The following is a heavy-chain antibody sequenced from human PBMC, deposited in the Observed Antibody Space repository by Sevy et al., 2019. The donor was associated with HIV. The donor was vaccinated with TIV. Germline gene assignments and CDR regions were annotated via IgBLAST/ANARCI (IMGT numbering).Heavy chain of an antibody. D-gene: IGHD1-1*01. J-gene: IGHJ5*02. V-gene: IGHV3-30*04. CDR3: ARDVHYNWFDP. CDR1: GFTFSSYA. CDR2: ISYDGSNK. Sequence: GGCLRLSCAASGFTFSSYAMHWVRQAPGKGLEWVAVISYDGSNKYYADSVKGRFTISRDNSKNTLYLQMNSLRAEDTAVYYCARDVHYNWFDPWGQGTLVTVSS.